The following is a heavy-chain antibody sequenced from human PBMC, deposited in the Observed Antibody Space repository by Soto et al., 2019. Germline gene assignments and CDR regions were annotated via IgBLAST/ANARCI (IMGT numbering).Heavy chain of an antibody. J-gene: IGHJ4*02. CDR3: AKELAGRGVTGYFEY. CDR1: GFTFSSYA. CDR2: ISGDGGDT. D-gene: IGHD3-10*01. Sequence: EVQLLESRGGLVQPGGSLRLSCAASGFTFSSYAMDWVRQAPGKGLEWISAISGDGGDTYYADSVKGRFTISRDNSKNTLYLQMSSLRAEDTAIYYCAKELAGRGVTGYFEYWGQGTLVTVSS. V-gene: IGHV3-23*01.